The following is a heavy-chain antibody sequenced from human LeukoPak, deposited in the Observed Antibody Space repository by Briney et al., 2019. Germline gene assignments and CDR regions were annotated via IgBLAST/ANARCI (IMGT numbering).Heavy chain of an antibody. J-gene: IGHJ5*02. CDR1: GGPISSYY. V-gene: IGHV4-59*08. CDR3: ARGDADYYDSSGYYYRWFDP. D-gene: IGHD3-22*01. Sequence: SETLSLTCTVSGGPISSYYWSWIRQPPGKGLEWIGYIYYSGSTNYNPSLKSRVTISVDTSKNQFSLKLSSVTAADTAVYYCARGDADYYDSSGYYYRWFDPWGQGTLVTVSS. CDR2: IYYSGST.